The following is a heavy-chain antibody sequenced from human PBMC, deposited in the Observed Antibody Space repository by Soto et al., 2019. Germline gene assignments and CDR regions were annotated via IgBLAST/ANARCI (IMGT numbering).Heavy chain of an antibody. CDR3: ASTRRGVWFAP. Sequence: VLLQESGPGVVRPSQTLSLTCTVSGESISNPHYHWSWLRQTPGKGLEWIGYISYTGSTFYISSLESRVTMSVDTSKNDFSLRLTSVTAADTAVYYCASTRRGVWFAPWGQGTLVTVSS. CDR1: GESISNPHYH. CDR2: ISYTGST. V-gene: IGHV4-30-4*08. J-gene: IGHJ5*02. D-gene: IGHD3-10*01.